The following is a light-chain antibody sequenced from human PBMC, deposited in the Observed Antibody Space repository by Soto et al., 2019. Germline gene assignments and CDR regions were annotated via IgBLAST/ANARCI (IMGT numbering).Light chain of an antibody. J-gene: IGKJ2*01. Sequence: ETVLTQSPGTLSLSPGDRATLSCRASQSISSSYLAWYQQKPGQAPRLLIYGASSRATGIPDRFSGSGSGTDFPLTISRLEPEDFAVYYCHQYGTSPPRTFGQGTKLEIK. CDR3: HQYGTSPPRT. CDR2: GAS. V-gene: IGKV3-20*01. CDR1: QSISSSY.